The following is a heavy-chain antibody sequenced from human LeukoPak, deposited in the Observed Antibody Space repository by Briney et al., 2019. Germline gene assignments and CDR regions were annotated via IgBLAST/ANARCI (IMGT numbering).Heavy chain of an antibody. CDR2: IGSSGST. CDR1: GFNFDIFA. V-gene: IGHV3-23*01. CDR3: AGPRWPLEY. Sequence: PGGSLRLSCAASGFNFDIFAMTWVRQAPGKGLEWVSAIGSSGSTYYADSVKGRFTISRDNSKSTLFLDMNSLRDDDTAIYYCAGPRWPLEYWGQGSLVIVSS. D-gene: IGHD5-24*01. J-gene: IGHJ4*02.